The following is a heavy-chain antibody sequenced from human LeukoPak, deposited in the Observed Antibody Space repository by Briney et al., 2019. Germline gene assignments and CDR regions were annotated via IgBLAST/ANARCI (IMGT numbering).Heavy chain of an antibody. CDR1: GFTFSSYA. CDR2: ISGSGGST. J-gene: IGHJ3*02. V-gene: IGHV3-23*01. CDR3: AKDYSSGYYYVGAFDI. D-gene: IGHD3-22*01. Sequence: GGSLRLSCAASGFTFSSYAMSWVRQAPGKGLEWVSAISGSGGSTYYADSVKGRFTISRDNSKNTLYLQMNSLRAEDTAVYYCAKDYSSGYYYVGAFDIWGQGTMVTVSS.